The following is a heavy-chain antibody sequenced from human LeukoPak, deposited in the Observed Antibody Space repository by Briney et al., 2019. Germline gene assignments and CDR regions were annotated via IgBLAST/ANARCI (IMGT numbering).Heavy chain of an antibody. D-gene: IGHD5-18*01. CDR2: IYPGDSDT. CDR1: GYSFTCYW. Sequence: GESLKISCKGSGYSFTCYWIGWVRQMPGKGLEWMGIIYPGDSDTRYSPSFQGQVTISADKSISTAYLQWSSLKASDTAMYYCARSPLTWGYSYGYFYYYMDVWGKGTTVTVSS. V-gene: IGHV5-51*01. CDR3: ARSPLTWGYSYGYFYYYMDV. J-gene: IGHJ6*03.